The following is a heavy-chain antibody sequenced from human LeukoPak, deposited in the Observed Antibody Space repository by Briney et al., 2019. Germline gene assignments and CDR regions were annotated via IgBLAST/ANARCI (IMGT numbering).Heavy chain of an antibody. V-gene: IGHV1-24*01. CDR2: FYPEDGET. D-gene: IGHD3-22*01. J-gene: IGHJ4*02. CDR1: GYTLTELS. CDR3: ATPAELVVVNAFDY. Sequence: ASVKVSCKVSGYTLTELSMHWVRQAPGKGLEWMGGFYPEDGETIYAQKFQGRVTMTEDTSTDTAYMELSSLRSEDTAVYYCATPAELVVVNAFDYWGQGTLVTVSS.